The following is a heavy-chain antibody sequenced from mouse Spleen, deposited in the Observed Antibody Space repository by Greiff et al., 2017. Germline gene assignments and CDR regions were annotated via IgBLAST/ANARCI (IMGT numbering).Heavy chain of an antibody. D-gene: IGHD1-1*01. J-gene: IGHJ2*01. CDR1: GFTFSSYA. CDR2: ISSGGSYT. Sequence: EVQGVESGGGLVKPGGSLKLSCAASGFTFSSYAMSWVRQTPEKRLEWVATISSGGSYTYYPDSVKGRFTISRDNAKNTLYLQMSSLRSEDTAMYYCARQGITTVVAHYFDYWGQGTTLTVSS. V-gene: IGHV5-9-3*01. CDR3: ARQGITTVVAHYFDY.